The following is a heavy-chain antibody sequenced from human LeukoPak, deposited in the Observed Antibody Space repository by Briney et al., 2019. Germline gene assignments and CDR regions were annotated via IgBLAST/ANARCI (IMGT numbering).Heavy chain of an antibody. CDR1: GFTFSDYA. CDR3: ARDGVTRRYNMYFYMDV. Sequence: GGSLRLSCAASGFTFSDYALHWVRQVPGKGLEWVAFVAYDGGSKYYRDSVRGRFIISRDYSRNALYLQMNSLRGDDTAVYYRARDGVTRRYNMYFYMDVWGKGTTVTVSS. V-gene: IGHV3-30*04. J-gene: IGHJ6*03. D-gene: IGHD1-1*01. CDR2: VAYDGGSK.